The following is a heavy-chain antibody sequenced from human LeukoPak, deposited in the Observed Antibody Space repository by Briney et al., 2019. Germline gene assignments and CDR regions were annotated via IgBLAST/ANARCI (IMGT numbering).Heavy chain of an antibody. V-gene: IGHV3-21*01. J-gene: IGHJ6*03. Sequence: GGSLRLSCAASGVTFSSYSMNWVRHTPGKWLEWVSSVSFTSSSIDYADSVKGGFTISTDNANNSLFLQMNSLRAEDTAVYYCARETFGDITGSKYMDVWGTGTTVTVS. D-gene: IGHD3-10*01. CDR1: GVTFSSYS. CDR3: ARETFGDITGSKYMDV. CDR2: VSFTSSSI.